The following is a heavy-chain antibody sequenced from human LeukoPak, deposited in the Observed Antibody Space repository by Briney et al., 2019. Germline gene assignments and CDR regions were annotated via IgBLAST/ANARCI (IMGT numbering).Heavy chain of an antibody. CDR2: ISWNSGSI. J-gene: IGHJ5*02. V-gene: IGHV3-9*01. D-gene: IGHD3-22*01. CDR3: ARGQYYYDSSGLNWFDP. Sequence: GGSLRLSCAASGFTFDDYAMHWVRQAPGKGLEWVSGISWNSGSIGYADSVKGRFTISRDNAKNSLYLQMNSLRAEDTAVYYCARGQYYYDSSGLNWFDPWGQGTLVTVSS. CDR1: GFTFDDYA.